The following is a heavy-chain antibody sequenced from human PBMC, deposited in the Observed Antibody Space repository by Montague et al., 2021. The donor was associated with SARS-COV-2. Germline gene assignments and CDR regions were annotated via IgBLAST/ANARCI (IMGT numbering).Heavy chain of an antibody. V-gene: IGHV4-4*07. CDR1: GVSITSYY. Sequence: SETLSLTCSISGVSITSYYWSWVRQPAGTGLDWIGHIYANGSTNYSPSLKSRVRLSIDNPKNQFSLKLESLTAADTAVYYCVRDGGNWYYFDYWGQGALVTVSS. CDR2: IYANGST. J-gene: IGHJ4*02. D-gene: IGHD3-16*01. CDR3: VRDGGNWYYFDY.